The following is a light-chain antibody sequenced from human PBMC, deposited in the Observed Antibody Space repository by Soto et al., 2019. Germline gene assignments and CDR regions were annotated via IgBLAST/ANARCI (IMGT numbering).Light chain of an antibody. CDR2: GAS. CDR1: QSVGSNC. Sequence: ESVLTQSPGTLSLSPGERATLSCRASQSVGSNCLAWYQQRPGQAPRLHIYGASSRATGIPDSFSDSGSGTDVPLTISRLEPQDVEVYYCQQYGSSPPYTFGEGTKLEIK. J-gene: IGKJ2*01. V-gene: IGKV3-20*01. CDR3: QQYGSSPPYT.